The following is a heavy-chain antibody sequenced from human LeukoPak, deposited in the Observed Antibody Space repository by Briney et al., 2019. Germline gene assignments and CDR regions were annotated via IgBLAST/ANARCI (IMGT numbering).Heavy chain of an antibody. CDR2: IYYSGST. V-gene: IGHV4-39*01. J-gene: IGHJ4*02. Sequence: PSETLSLTCTVSGGSISSSSYYWGWIRQPPGKGLEWIGSIYYSGSTYYNPSLKSRVTISVDTSKNQFSLKLSPVTAADTAVYYCAKKTLKYYFDYWGQGTLVTVSS. CDR3: AKKTLKYYFDY. CDR1: GGSISSSSYY.